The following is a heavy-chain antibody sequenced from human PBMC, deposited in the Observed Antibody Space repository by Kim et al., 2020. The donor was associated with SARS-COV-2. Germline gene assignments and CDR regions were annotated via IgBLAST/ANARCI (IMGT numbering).Heavy chain of an antibody. D-gene: IGHD3-9*01. CDR3: ARDATYYDILTGYYGGGGMDV. CDR2: ISSSSSYT. V-gene: IGHV3-11*05. CDR1: GFTFSDYY. J-gene: IGHJ6*02. Sequence: GGSLRLSCAASGFTFSDYYMSWIRQAPGKGLEWVSYISSSSSYTNYADSVKGRFTISRDNAKNSLYLQMNSLRAEDTAVYYCARDATYYDILTGYYGGGGMDVWGQGTTVTVSS.